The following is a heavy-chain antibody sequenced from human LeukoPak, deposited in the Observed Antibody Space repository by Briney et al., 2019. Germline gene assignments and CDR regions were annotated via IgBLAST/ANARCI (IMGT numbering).Heavy chain of an antibody. CDR3: ARVNGGYSYGYFDY. J-gene: IGHJ4*02. Sequence: GGSLRLSCTTSGFTFGDFAMSWFRQAPGKGLEWVSYISSSSSTIYYADSVKGRFTISRDNAKNSLYLQMNSLRAEDTAVYYCARVNGGYSYGYFDYWGQGTLVTVSS. CDR1: GFTFGDFA. V-gene: IGHV3-48*01. D-gene: IGHD5-18*01. CDR2: ISSSSSTI.